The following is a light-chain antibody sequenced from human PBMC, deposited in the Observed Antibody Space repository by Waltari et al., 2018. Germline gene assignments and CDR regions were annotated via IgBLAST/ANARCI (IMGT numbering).Light chain of an antibody. CDR3: AAWDDSLSAYV. CDR1: SSNIGMHT. J-gene: IGLJ1*01. Sequence: QSVLTQPPSASGTPGQRVSITCSGHSSNIGMHTVNWYQQLPGTAPKPFIFNNSRRPSGVPDRFSGSKSGTSASLAISGLQSEDEADYYCAAWDDSLSAYVFGTGTKVTVL. CDR2: NNS. V-gene: IGLV1-44*01.